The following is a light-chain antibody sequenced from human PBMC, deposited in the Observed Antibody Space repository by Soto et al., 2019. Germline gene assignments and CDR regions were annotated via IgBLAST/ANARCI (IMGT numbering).Light chain of an antibody. J-gene: IGKJ4*01. CDR2: AAS. Sequence: IQLTQSPSSLSASVGDRVTITCRASQDISSYLAWYQQKPGKAPKLLMYAASTLQSGVPSRFSGSGSGTDFTLTISSLRPEDFATYYCQHLHSYPPTFGAGTEV. CDR3: QHLHSYPPT. CDR1: QDISSY. V-gene: IGKV1-9*01.